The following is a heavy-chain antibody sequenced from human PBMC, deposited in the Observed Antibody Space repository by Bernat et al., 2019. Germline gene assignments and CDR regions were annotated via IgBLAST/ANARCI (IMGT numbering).Heavy chain of an antibody. CDR3: AREELYGDYGY. V-gene: IGHV1-2*02. J-gene: IGHJ4*02. CDR2: INPNSGGT. Sequence: QVQLVQSGAEVKKPGASVKVSCKASGYTFTGYNMHWVRKAPGQGLEWMGWINPNSGGTNYAQKFQGRVTMTRDTSISTAYMEVSRLRSDDSAVYHCAREELYGDYGYWGQGTLVTVSS. D-gene: IGHD4-17*01. CDR1: GYTFTGYN.